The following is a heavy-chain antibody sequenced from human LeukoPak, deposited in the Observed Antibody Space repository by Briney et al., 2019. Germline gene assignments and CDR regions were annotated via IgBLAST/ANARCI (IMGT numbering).Heavy chain of an antibody. V-gene: IGHV4-59*01. J-gene: IGHJ4*02. CDR3: ARVDTAMAFSDY. D-gene: IGHD5-18*01. Sequence: PSETLSLTCAVSGGSISSYYWSWIRQPPGKGLEGSGYIYYGGSTNYNPSLKSRVTISVDTSKNQFSLMLSSVTAADTAVYYCARVDTAMAFSDYWGQGSLVSASS. CDR2: IYYGGST. CDR1: GGSISSYY.